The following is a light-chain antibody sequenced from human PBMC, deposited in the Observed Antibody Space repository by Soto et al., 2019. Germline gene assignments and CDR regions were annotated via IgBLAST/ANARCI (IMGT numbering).Light chain of an antibody. CDR1: QAISNF. CDR2: EAS. J-gene: IGKJ2*03. V-gene: IGKV1-27*01. Sequence: DIQMTQSPSSLSASVGDRVTITCRASQAISNFDAWYQQKPGKSPTLLISEASTLQSGVPSRFSGRGSGTDFTLTISSLQPEDFATYFCQNFKGAPYGFGQGTKLAVK. CDR3: QNFKGAPYG.